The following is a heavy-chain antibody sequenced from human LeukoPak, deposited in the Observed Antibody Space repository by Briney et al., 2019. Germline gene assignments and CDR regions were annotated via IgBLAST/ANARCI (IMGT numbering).Heavy chain of an antibody. V-gene: IGHV4-59*01. CDR2: IYYSGST. Sequence: SETLSLTCTVSGGSISSYYWSWIRQPPGKGLDWIGYIYYSGSTNYNPSLKSRVTISVDTSKNQFSLKLSSVTAADTAVYYCARDGGRDGYNSFDYWGQGTLVTVSS. CDR1: GGSISSYY. D-gene: IGHD5-24*01. J-gene: IGHJ4*02. CDR3: ARDGGRDGYNSFDY.